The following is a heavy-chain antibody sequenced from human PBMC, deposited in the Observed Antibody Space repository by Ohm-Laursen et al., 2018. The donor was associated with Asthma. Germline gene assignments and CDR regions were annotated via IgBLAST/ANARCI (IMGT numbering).Heavy chain of an antibody. CDR2: IGHDGHDA. V-gene: IGHV3-23*01. D-gene: IGHD1-26*01. CDR3: GKGQWEYDY. J-gene: IGHJ4*02. Sequence: SLRLSCSASGLTFNFFAMSWVRQAPGKGLEWVSGIGHDGHDAYYADSVKGRFSISRDNSKNTVYLQMNSLRAEDTAVYYCGKGQWEYDYWGQGTLVTVYS. CDR1: GLTFNFFA.